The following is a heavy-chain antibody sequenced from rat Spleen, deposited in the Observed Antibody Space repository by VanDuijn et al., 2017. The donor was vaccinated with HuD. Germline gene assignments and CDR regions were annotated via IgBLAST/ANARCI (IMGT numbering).Heavy chain of an antibody. D-gene: IGHD1-6*01. V-gene: IGHV3-3*01. CDR1: GYSITSSYR. J-gene: IGHJ2*01. Sequence: EVQLQESGPGLVKPSQSLSLTCSVTGYSITSSYRWNWIRKFPGNKLEWMGYINSAGSTNYNPSLKSRISITRDTSKNQFFLQVNSVTTEDTATYYCARSGYYGSPFDYWGQGVMVTVSS. CDR2: INSAGST. CDR3: ARSGYYGSPFDY.